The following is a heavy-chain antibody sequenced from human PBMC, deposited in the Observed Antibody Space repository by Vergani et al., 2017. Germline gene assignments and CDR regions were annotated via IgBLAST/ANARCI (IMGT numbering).Heavy chain of an antibody. CDR3: ARGALWWLRQIDS. CDR1: GDSMNTYY. Sequence: QVQLQESGPGLVKPSETLSLTCSVSGDSMNTYYWTWIRQPPGKGLEWIGYIYDSGDTKYNPSLKSRVTMSLDTSKNQFSLNLYSVTAADTAVYYCARGALWWLRQIDSWGQVTLVTVSS. V-gene: IGHV4-59*01. D-gene: IGHD2-21*01. J-gene: IGHJ4*02. CDR2: IYDSGDT.